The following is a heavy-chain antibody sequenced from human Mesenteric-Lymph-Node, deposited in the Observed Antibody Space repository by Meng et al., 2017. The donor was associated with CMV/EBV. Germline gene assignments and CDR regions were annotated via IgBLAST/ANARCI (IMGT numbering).Heavy chain of an antibody. Sequence: QVMLKQWGAGLLKSSDTLSLTGAGYGGSFSGYYWSWIRQPPGKGLEWIGEINHSGSTNYTPSLKSRVTISVDTSKNQFSLKLSSVTAADTAVYYCARHQRWLKSEGGFNYWGQGTLVTVSS. D-gene: IGHD4-23*01. CDR1: GGSFSGYY. CDR3: ARHQRWLKSEGGFNY. V-gene: IGHV4-34*01. J-gene: IGHJ4*02. CDR2: INHSGST.